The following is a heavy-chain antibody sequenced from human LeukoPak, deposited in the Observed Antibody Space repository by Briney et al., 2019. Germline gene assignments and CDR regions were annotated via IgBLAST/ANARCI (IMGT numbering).Heavy chain of an antibody. Sequence: ASVKVSCKASGYTFTGYYMHWVRQAPGQELEWMGRINPNSGGTNYAQKFQGRVTMARDTSISTAYMELSRLRSDDTAVYYCARFVVVVPAAFFDYWGQGTLVIVSS. CDR3: ARFVVVVPAAFFDY. CDR1: GYTFTGYY. CDR2: INPNSGGT. V-gene: IGHV1-2*06. J-gene: IGHJ4*02. D-gene: IGHD2-2*01.